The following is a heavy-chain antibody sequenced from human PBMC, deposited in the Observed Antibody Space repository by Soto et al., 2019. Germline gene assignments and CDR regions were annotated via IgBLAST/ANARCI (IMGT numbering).Heavy chain of an antibody. CDR1: ACWITGHY. D-gene: IGHD2-2*01. Sequence: SPTXSLTWTVCACWITGHYCILVRHPAGKGLEWAGRLESEGTTNYSPSLKSRVTMSLDTSKDQFPLHLTPLTDAETAVYYCSSVGCSKSKCYQRGMEVWGQGPTV. CDR2: LESEGTT. V-gene: IGHV4-4*07. J-gene: IGHJ6*01. CDR3: SSVGCSKSKCYQRGMEV.